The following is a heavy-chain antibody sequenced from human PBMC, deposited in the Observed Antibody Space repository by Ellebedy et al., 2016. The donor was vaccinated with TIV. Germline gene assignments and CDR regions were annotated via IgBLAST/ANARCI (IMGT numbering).Heavy chain of an antibody. Sequence: GESLKISCAASGFTFDSSGMNWVRQAPGKGLEWVSSISGSSTSYIYNADSLKGRFTISRDNAKNSLYLQINSLRAEDTAVYYCARGGSDYYYYYDMDVWGQGTTVTVSS. CDR1: GFTFDSSG. CDR3: ARGGSDYYYYYDMDV. V-gene: IGHV3-21*01. J-gene: IGHJ6*02. D-gene: IGHD3-16*01. CDR2: ISGSSTSYI.